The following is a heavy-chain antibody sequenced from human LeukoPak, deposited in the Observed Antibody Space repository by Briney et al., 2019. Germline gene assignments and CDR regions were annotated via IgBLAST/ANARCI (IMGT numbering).Heavy chain of an antibody. Sequence: GGSLGLSCAASGFTFSGSAMYWGRQASGKGLEGVGRIRSKANSYATAYAASVKGRFTISRDDSKNTAYLQMNSLKTEDTAVYYCTEGRDGYPYYFDYWGQGTLVTVSS. V-gene: IGHV3-73*01. D-gene: IGHD5-24*01. CDR2: IRSKANSYAT. CDR1: GFTFSGSA. CDR3: TEGRDGYPYYFDY. J-gene: IGHJ4*02.